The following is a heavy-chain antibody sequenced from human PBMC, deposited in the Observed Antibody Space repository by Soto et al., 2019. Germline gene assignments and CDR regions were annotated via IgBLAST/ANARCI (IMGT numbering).Heavy chain of an antibody. CDR3: ARDKITGLFDY. CDR1: GGSFSGYY. CDR2: SNHSGST. D-gene: IGHD2-8*02. V-gene: IGHV4-34*01. Sequence: QVQLQQWGAGLLKPSETLSLTCAVYGGSFSGYYWTWIRQPPGTGLEWIGESNHSGSTNYNPSLKSRVTISVDTSKNQFSLKLTSVTAAATAVYYCARDKITGLFDYWGQGTLVTVSS. J-gene: IGHJ4*02.